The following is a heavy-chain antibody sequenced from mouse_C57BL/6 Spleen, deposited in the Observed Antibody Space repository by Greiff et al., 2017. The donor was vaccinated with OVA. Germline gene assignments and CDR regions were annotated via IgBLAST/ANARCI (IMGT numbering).Heavy chain of an antibody. J-gene: IGHJ4*01. CDR2: IYPGDGDT. Sequence: QVRLQQSGPELVKPGASVKISCKASGYAFSSSWMNWVKQRPGKGLEWIGRIYPGDGDTNYNGKFKGKATLTADKSSSTAYMQLSSLTSEDSAVYFCAREGEMAMDYWGQGTSVTVSS. CDR1: GYAFSSSW. CDR3: AREGEMAMDY. V-gene: IGHV1-82*01.